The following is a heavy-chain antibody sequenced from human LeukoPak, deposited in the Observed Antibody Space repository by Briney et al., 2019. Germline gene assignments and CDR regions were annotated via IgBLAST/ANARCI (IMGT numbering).Heavy chain of an antibody. V-gene: IGHV4-39*07. J-gene: IGHJ4*02. Sequence: SETLSLTCTVSGGSISSSSYYWGWIRQPPGKGLEWIGEINHSGSTNYNPSLKSRVTISVDTSKNQFSLKLSSVTAADTAVYYCARGPKYYDFWSGYYTYWGQGTLVTVSS. CDR1: GGSISSSSYY. CDR3: ARGPKYYDFWSGYYTY. CDR2: INHSGST. D-gene: IGHD3-3*01.